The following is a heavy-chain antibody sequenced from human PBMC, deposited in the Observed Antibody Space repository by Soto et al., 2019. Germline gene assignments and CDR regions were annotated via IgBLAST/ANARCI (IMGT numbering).Heavy chain of an antibody. CDR2: IYYSGST. D-gene: IGHD6-19*01. J-gene: IGHJ4*02. Sequence: QLQLQESGPGLVKPSETLSLTCTVSGGSISSSSYYWGWIRQPPGKGLEWIGSIYYSGSTYYNPSLKSRVTISVDTYKNQLSLKLSSVTAADTAVYYCALREGYSSGRFDYWGQGTLVTVSS. CDR3: ALREGYSSGRFDY. CDR1: GGSISSSSYY. V-gene: IGHV4-39*01.